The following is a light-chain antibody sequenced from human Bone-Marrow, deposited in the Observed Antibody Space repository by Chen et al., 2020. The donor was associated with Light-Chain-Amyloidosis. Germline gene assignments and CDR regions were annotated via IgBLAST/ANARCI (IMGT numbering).Light chain of an antibody. CDR1: SSDGGGDNH. J-gene: IGLJ1*01. V-gene: IGLV2-14*01. Sequence: QSALTQPSSVSGSPGQSITISCTGTSSDGGGDNHVSWYQQHPDKAPKLMIYEVTNRPSWVPDRFSSSKSDNTASLTISGLQTEDEADYFCSSYTITNTLVFGSGTRVTVL. CDR3: SSYTITNTLV. CDR2: EVT.